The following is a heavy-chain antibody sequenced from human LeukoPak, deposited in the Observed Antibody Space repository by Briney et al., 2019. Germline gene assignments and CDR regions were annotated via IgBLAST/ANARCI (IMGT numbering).Heavy chain of an antibody. V-gene: IGHV3-11*04. Sequence: PGRSLRLSCAASGFTFGDYYMSWVRQARGKWLEWVSYINSYGGTIYYADSVKGRFTISRDNAKNSVYLLMNSLRAEDTAVYYCARAPYYYDSSAWRGDAFDIWGRGTMATVSS. D-gene: IGHD3-22*01. CDR3: ARAPYYYDSSAWRGDAFDI. CDR1: GFTFGDYY. CDR2: INSYGGTI. J-gene: IGHJ3*02.